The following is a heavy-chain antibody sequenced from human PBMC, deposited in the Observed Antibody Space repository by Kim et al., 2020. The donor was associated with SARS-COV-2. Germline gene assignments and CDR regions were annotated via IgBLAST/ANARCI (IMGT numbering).Heavy chain of an antibody. CDR1: GFTFDDYA. CDR3: AKDMGTGYTLSPNYDAFDN. Sequence: GGSLRLSCAGSGFTFDDYAMHWVWQAPGKGLEWVSGISWSSAYKGYADSVKGRFTISRDNAKNSLFLQMNSLRTEDTALYYCAKDMGTGYTLSPNYDAFDNW. V-gene: IGHV3-9*01. D-gene: IGHD3-9*01. J-gene: IGHJ3*02. CDR2: ISWSSAYK.